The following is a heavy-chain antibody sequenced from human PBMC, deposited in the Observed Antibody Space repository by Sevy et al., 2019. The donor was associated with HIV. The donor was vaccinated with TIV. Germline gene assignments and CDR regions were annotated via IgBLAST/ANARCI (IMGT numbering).Heavy chain of an antibody. CDR1: GFTFSSYA. CDR2: ISGSGGST. D-gene: IGHD2-15*01. Sequence: GGSLRLSCAASGFTFSSYAMSWVRQAPGKGLEWVSAISGSGGSTYYADSVKGRFTISRDNSKNTLYLQMNSLRAEDTAVYYCVKIRFEIYCSGGSCYYFDYWGQGTLVTVSS. J-gene: IGHJ4*02. CDR3: VKIRFEIYCSGGSCYYFDY. V-gene: IGHV3-23*01.